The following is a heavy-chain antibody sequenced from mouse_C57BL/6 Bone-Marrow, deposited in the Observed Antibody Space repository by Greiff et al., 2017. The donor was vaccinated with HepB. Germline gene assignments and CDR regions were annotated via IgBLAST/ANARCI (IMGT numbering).Heavy chain of an antibody. CDR1: GYTFTDYY. CDR3: ARGSYYGSIDY. V-gene: IGHV1-19*01. Sequence: VQLQQSGPVLVKPGASVKMSCKASGYTFTDYYMNWVKQSHGKSLEWIGVIKPYNGGTSYNQKFKGKATLTVDKSSSTAYMELNSLTSEDSAVYYCARGSYYGSIDYWGQGTTLTVSS. J-gene: IGHJ2*01. D-gene: IGHD1-1*01. CDR2: IKPYNGGT.